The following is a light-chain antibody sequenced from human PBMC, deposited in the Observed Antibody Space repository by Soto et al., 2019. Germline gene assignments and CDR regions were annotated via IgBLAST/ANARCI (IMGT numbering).Light chain of an antibody. CDR3: QQYNKWRYT. CDR2: GAS. Sequence: EIVMTQSPATLSVSPGERATLSCRASQSVSSNLAWYQQKPGQAPRLLIYGASTRATGIPARFSGSGSGTEFTLTISSLQSEDFTFYYCQQYNKWRYTFGQGTKVDIK. J-gene: IGKJ2*01. V-gene: IGKV3-15*01. CDR1: QSVSSN.